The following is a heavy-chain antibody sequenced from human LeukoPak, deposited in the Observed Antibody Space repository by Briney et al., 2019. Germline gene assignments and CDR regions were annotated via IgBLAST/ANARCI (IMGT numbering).Heavy chain of an antibody. J-gene: IGHJ4*02. CDR3: ARLFSHGCGDY. CDR1: GYSFSNDW. D-gene: IGHD1-26*01. Sequence: GESLKISCKGSGYSFSNDWIGWVRQMPGKGLEWMGIIYPGDSDTRYIPSFQGQVTISADKSINTAYLQWSSLKPSDTAMYYCARLFSHGCGDYWGQGTLVTVSS. V-gene: IGHV5-51*01. CDR2: IYPGDSDT.